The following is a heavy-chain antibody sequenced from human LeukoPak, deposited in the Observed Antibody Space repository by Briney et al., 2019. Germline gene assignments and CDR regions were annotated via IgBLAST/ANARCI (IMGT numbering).Heavy chain of an antibody. CDR3: ASGLGYGDYAFDF. CDR2: ISGSGDRT. CDR1: GFTFDDYG. V-gene: IGHV3-23*01. J-gene: IGHJ4*02. Sequence: GGSLRLSCAASGFTFDDYGMSWVRQAPGKGLEWVSTISGSGDRTYYADSVKGRFTISRDNSKNTLFLHMNSLRAEDTALYYCASGLGYGDYAFDFWGQGTQVTVSS. D-gene: IGHD4-17*01.